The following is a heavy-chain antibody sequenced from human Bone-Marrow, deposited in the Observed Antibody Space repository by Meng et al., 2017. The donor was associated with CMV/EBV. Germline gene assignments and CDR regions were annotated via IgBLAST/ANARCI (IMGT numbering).Heavy chain of an antibody. CDR3: LQLELRLPRF. CDR1: GYSISSGFH. D-gene: IGHD1-1*01. CDR2: IHHSGTT. Sequence: SETLSLTCTFSGYSISSGFHWGWIRQPPGKGLEWIAIIHHSGTTYYNSSLQSRVTILVDTSKNQFSLKVRSVTAADTAVYYCLQLELRLPRFWGQGTLVTVSS. V-gene: IGHV4-38-2*02. J-gene: IGHJ4*02.